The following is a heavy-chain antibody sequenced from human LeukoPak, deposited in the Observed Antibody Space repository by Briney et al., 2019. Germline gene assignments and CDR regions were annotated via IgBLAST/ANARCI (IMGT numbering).Heavy chain of an antibody. V-gene: IGHV4-34*01. J-gene: IGHJ6*03. Sequence: PSETLSLTCAVYGGSFSGYYWSWLRQPPGKGLEWIGEINHSGSNNYNPALKSRVTISVDTSKNQFSLKLSSVTAADTAVYYCARGLVNIVVVPAARAYYYYYYMDAWGKGTTVTVSS. CDR2: INHSGSN. D-gene: IGHD2-2*01. CDR3: ARGLVNIVVVPAARAYYYYYYMDA. CDR1: GGSFSGYY.